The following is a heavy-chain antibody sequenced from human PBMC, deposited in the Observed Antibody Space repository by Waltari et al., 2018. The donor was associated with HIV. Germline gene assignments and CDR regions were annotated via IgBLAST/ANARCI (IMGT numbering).Heavy chain of an antibody. Sequence: QVQLVQSGAEVKKPGASVKVSCKVSGCTLTEVSMHWVRQAPGKGLEWMGGLEPEGVESIYAQMFQGRVTMTYATSTDTDYMELSSLRSDDTARYYCATIDNGGSGGYYYVYWRQGTLVTVSA. V-gene: IGHV1-24*01. D-gene: IGHD3-22*01. CDR3: ATIDNGGSGGYYYVY. CDR2: LEPEGVES. J-gene: IGHJ4*02. CDR1: GCTLTEVS.